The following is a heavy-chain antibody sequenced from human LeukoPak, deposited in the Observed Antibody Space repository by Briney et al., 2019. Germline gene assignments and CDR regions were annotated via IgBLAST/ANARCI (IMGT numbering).Heavy chain of an antibody. D-gene: IGHD1-20*01. Sequence: ASVKVSCKASGYTFTSYDINWVRQAAGQGLEWMGRMNPNSGNTDYAEKFQGRVTMTRNTSISTAYMELSSLRSEDTAVYYCARDGGITGTTGPIDYWGQGTLVTVSS. CDR3: ARDGGITGTTGPIDY. CDR1: GYTFTSYD. V-gene: IGHV1-8*02. CDR2: MNPNSGNT. J-gene: IGHJ4*02.